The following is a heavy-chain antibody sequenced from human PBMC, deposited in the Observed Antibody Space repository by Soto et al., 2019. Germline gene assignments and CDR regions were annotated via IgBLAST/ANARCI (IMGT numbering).Heavy chain of an antibody. Sequence: QVQLVQSGAEVKKPGASVKVSCKASGYTFTSYDINWVRQATGQGLEWMGWMNPNSGNTGYAQKFQGRVTMTRNTSMSTAYMELSRLRSEDTAVYYCARANDILTGLNWFDSWGQGTLVTVSS. CDR3: ARANDILTGLNWFDS. D-gene: IGHD3-9*01. V-gene: IGHV1-8*01. J-gene: IGHJ5*01. CDR1: GYTFTSYD. CDR2: MNPNSGNT.